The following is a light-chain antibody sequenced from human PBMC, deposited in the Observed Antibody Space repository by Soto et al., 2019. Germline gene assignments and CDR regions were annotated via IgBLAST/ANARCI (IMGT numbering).Light chain of an antibody. V-gene: IGKV3-15*01. Sequence: ETVMTQSPATLPVSPGERATLSCRASQSVRSNLAWYQQKPGQAPRLLIYGASTRATGVPARFSGSGSGTEFTLTINSLQSEDFAIYYCQEYDNWPLWTFGQGTKVDIK. CDR3: QEYDNWPLWT. J-gene: IGKJ1*01. CDR1: QSVRSN. CDR2: GAS.